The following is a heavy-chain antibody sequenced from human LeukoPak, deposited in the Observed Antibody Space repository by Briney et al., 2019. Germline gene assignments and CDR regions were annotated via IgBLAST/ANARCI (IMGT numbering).Heavy chain of an antibody. CDR3: ATYCSGGSCYSLEDY. V-gene: IGHV3-21*01. J-gene: IGHJ4*02. CDR1: GFTFSSYA. Sequence: SGGSLRLSCAASGFTFSSYAMHWVRQAPGKGLEWVSSISSSSSYIYYADSVKGRFTISRDNAKNSLDLQMNSLRAEDTAVYYCATYCSGGSCYSLEDYWGQGTLVTVSS. CDR2: ISSSSSYI. D-gene: IGHD2-15*01.